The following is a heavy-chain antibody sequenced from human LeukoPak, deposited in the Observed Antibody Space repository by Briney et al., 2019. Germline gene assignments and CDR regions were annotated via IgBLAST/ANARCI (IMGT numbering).Heavy chain of an antibody. CDR2: IKNDGSST. D-gene: IGHD5-24*01. CDR3: ARDRGHRDYDC. V-gene: IGHV3-74*01. J-gene: IGHJ4*02. Sequence: PGGSLRLSCVASGFTFSSHWMHWVRQAPGKGLVWVSRIKNDGSSTRYADSVKGRFTTSRDDAKNTLYLQMNSLRAEDTAVYYCARDRGHRDYDCWGQGTLVTVSS. CDR1: GFTFSSHW.